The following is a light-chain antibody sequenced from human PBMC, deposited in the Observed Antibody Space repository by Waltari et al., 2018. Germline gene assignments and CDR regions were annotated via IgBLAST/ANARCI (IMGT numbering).Light chain of an antibody. Sequence: EIVLTQSPGTLSLSPGERATLSCRASQSVSSSYLAWYPQKPGQAPRLLSSGASSRATGIPDRFSGSGSGTDFTLTISRLEPEDFAVYYCQQYGSSPPNTFGQGTKLEIK. CDR2: GAS. J-gene: IGKJ2*01. CDR1: QSVSSSY. V-gene: IGKV3-20*01. CDR3: QQYGSSPPNT.